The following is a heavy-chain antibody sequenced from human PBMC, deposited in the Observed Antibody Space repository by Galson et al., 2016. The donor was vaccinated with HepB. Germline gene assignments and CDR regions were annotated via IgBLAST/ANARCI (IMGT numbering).Heavy chain of an antibody. V-gene: IGHV3-30*19. CDR1: GFTFSSSG. J-gene: IGHJ4*02. D-gene: IGHD5-24*01. CDR3: AKGRWDFDS. CDR2: ISYDGSKK. Sequence: SLRLSCAASGFTFSSSGMHWVRQAPGKGLEWVALISYDGSKKYYADSVKGRVTISRDNSKNTLYLQMHSLRGEDTAVYYCAKGRWDFDSWGQGTLVTVSS.